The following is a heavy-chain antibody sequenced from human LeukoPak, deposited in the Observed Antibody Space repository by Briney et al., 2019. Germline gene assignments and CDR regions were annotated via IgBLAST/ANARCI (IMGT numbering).Heavy chain of an antibody. CDR3: AGFDYYGSESYYNHFDS. J-gene: IGHJ4*02. CDR2: MSISGSTI. Sequence: GGSLRLSCAASVFTFSSYAVHWVRQSPGKGLEWVSYMSISGSTIYYADSVKGRFTISRDNDKNSLYLQMNSLRAEDTAVYYCAGFDYYGSESYYNHFDSWGQGNLVTVSS. D-gene: IGHD3-10*01. CDR1: VFTFSSYA. V-gene: IGHV3-48*03.